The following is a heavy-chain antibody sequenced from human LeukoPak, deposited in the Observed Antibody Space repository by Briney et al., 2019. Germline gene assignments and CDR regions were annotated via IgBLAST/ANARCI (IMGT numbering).Heavy chain of an antibody. J-gene: IGHJ4*02. Sequence: VASVKVSCKTSGYTFDNYDINWVRQAAGQGLEWMGRMNPDSGNTGYAHKFQGRVTMARNTSMTTAYLELTGLTAGDTAIYYCARGAQGAIFGPGYDEYFEYWGQGTVVIVSS. CDR1: GYTFDNYD. V-gene: IGHV1-8*01. CDR2: MNPDSGNT. CDR3: ARGAQGAIFGPGYDEYFEY. D-gene: IGHD3-3*01.